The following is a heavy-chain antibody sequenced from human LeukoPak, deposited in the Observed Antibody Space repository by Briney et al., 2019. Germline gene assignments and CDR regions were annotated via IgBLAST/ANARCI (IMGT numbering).Heavy chain of an antibody. J-gene: IGHJ4*02. D-gene: IGHD6-19*01. CDR3: ARVSSVAGTDFDY. V-gene: IGHV3-7*01. CDR2: IKQDGSEK. CDR1: GFTFSSNW. Sequence: GGSLRLSCAASGFTFSSNWMSWVRRAPGKGLEWVANIKQDGSEKYYVDSVKGRFTISRDNAKNSLYLQMNSLRAEDTAVYYCARVSSVAGTDFDYWGQGTLVTVSS.